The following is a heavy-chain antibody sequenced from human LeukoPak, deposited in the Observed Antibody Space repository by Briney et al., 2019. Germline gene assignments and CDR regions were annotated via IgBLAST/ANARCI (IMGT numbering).Heavy chain of an antibody. Sequence: GGSLRLSCAASGFTFSDYEMNWVRQAPGKGLEWVSYISSSGSPIYYADSVKGRFTISRDNAENSLHLQMNSLRAEDTAVYYCAREHYFYYMDGWGKGTTVTVSS. CDR1: GFTFSDYE. CDR2: ISSSGSPI. V-gene: IGHV3-48*03. J-gene: IGHJ6*03. CDR3: AREHYFYYMDG.